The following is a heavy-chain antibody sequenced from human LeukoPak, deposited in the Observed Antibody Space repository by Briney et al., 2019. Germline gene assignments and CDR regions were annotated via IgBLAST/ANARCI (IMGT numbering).Heavy chain of an antibody. CDR2: IYHSGST. J-gene: IGHJ4*02. V-gene: IGHV4-30-2*01. CDR3: AREPYSSGWDDY. D-gene: IGHD6-19*01. CDR1: GGSISSGGYY. Sequence: PSQTLSLTCTVSGGSISSGGYYWSWIRQPPGKGLEWIGYIYHSGSTYYNPSLKSRVTISVDRSKNQFSLKLSSVTAADTAVYYCAREPYSSGWDDYWGQGTLVTVSS.